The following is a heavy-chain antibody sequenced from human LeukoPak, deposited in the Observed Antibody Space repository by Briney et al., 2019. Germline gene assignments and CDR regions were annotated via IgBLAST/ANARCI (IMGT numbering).Heavy chain of an antibody. Sequence: SETLSLTCTVSGGSISSTTYYWAWIRQPPGKGLEWIGSIYKTGSTNYSPSLKSRVFISVDTSNNQFSLNLSSVTAADTAVYYCARGRLSIVVVVAATWFDPWGQGTLVTVSS. D-gene: IGHD2-15*01. CDR3: ARGRLSIVVVVAATWFDP. V-gene: IGHV4-39*01. CDR2: IYKTGST. J-gene: IGHJ5*02. CDR1: GGSISSTTYY.